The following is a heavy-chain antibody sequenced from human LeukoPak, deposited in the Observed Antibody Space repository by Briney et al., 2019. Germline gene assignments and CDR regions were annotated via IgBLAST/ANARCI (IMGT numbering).Heavy chain of an antibody. CDR2: TRNKANSYTT. CDR1: GFTFSSYA. CDR3: ARDGPDGLDY. J-gene: IGHJ4*02. V-gene: IGHV3-72*01. D-gene: IGHD5-24*01. Sequence: GGSLRLSCAASGFTFSSYAMDWVRQAPGKGLEWVGRTRNKANSYTTEYAASVKGRFTISRDDSKNSLYLQMNSLKTEDTAVYYCARDGPDGLDYWGQGTLVTVSS.